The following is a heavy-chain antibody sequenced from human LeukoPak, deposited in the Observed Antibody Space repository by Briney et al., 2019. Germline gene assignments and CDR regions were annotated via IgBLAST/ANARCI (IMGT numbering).Heavy chain of an antibody. D-gene: IGHD2-15*01. CDR3: ARSPYCSGGSCQSQRYYYYYMGV. V-gene: IGHV1-69*13. Sequence: ASVKVSCKASGGTFSSYAISWVRQAPGQGLEWMGGIIPIFGTANYAQKFQGRVTITADESTSTAYMELSSLRSEDTAVYYCARSPYCSGGSCQSQRYYYYYMGVWGKGTTVTVSS. J-gene: IGHJ6*03. CDR2: IIPIFGTA. CDR1: GGTFSSYA.